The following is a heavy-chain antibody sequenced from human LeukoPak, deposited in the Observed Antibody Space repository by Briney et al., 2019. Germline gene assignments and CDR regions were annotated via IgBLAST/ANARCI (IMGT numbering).Heavy chain of an antibody. CDR3: AKVGVVIRDAFDI. V-gene: IGHV3-23*01. CDR2: ISGSGGIT. Sequence: GGSLRLSCAASGFTFSSYAMSWVRQAPGKGLEWVSAISGSGGITYYADSVKGRSTISRDNSKNTLYLQMNSLRAEDTAVYYCAKVGVVIRDAFDIWGQGTMVTVSS. CDR1: GFTFSSYA. J-gene: IGHJ3*02. D-gene: IGHD3-10*01.